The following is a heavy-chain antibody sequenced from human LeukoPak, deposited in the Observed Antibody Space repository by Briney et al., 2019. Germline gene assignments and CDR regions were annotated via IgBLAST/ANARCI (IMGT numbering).Heavy chain of an antibody. D-gene: IGHD5/OR15-5a*01. Sequence: SVKVSCXASGGTLSSYAITWVRLAPGQGLEWMGGIIPMFGTATYAQKLQGGVTITTDESTRTAYMDLSSLRSEDTAMYYCATVTMVVSRSEAGALDIWGQGTLVTVSS. CDR2: IIPMFGTA. V-gene: IGHV1-69*05. J-gene: IGHJ3*02. CDR1: GGTLSSYA. CDR3: ATVTMVVSRSEAGALDI.